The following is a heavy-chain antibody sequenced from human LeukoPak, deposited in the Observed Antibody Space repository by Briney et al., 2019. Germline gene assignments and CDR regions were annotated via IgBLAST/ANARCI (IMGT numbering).Heavy chain of an antibody. CDR3: ARDSSPYYYGSGSHDY. Sequence: GGSLRLSCAASGFTFSSYAMHWVRQVPGKGLEWVAVISYDGSNKYYADSVKGGFTISRDNSKNTLYLQMNSLRAEDTAVYYCARDSSPYYYGSGSHDYWGQGTLVTVSS. D-gene: IGHD3-10*01. J-gene: IGHJ4*02. V-gene: IGHV3-30*04. CDR1: GFTFSSYA. CDR2: ISYDGSNK.